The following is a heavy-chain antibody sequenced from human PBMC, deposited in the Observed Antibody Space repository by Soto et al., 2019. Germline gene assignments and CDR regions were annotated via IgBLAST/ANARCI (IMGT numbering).Heavy chain of an antibody. D-gene: IGHD3-22*01. Sequence: PGGSLRLSCAASGFTFSSYGMHWVRQAPGKGLEWVAVISYDGSNKYYADSVKGRFTISRDNSKNTLYLQMNSLRAEDTAVYYCAKDHLTYYYDSSGYWHLDYWGQGTLVTVS. CDR1: GFTFSSYG. CDR2: ISYDGSNK. V-gene: IGHV3-30*18. J-gene: IGHJ4*02. CDR3: AKDHLTYYYDSSGYWHLDY.